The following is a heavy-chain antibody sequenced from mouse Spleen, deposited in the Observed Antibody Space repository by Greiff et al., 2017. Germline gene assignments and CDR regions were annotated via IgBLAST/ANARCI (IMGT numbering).Heavy chain of an antibody. CDR3: AREGELGRHFDY. D-gene: IGHD4-1*01. V-gene: IGHV1-66*01. Sequence: VQLQESGPELVKPGASVKISCKASGYSFTSYYIHWVKQRPGQGLEWIGWIYPGSGNTKYNEKFKGKATLTADTSSSTAYMQLSSLTSEDSAVYYCAREGELGRHFDYWGQGTTLTVSS. CDR2: IYPGSGNT. J-gene: IGHJ2*01. CDR1: GYSFTSYY.